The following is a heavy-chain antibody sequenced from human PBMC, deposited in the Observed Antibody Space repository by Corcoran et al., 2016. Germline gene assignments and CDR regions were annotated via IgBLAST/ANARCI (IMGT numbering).Heavy chain of an antibody. CDR1: GYTFTSYY. Sequence: QVQLVQSGAEVKKPGASVKVSCKASGYTFTSYYMHWVRQAPGQGLERKGIINPSGGSTSYAQRFQGRVTMTRDTSTSTVYMELSSLRSEETAVYYCARSTTVTTWTDAFDIWGQATTVTFSS. CDR2: INPSGGST. J-gene: IGHJ3*02. V-gene: IGHV1-46*03. D-gene: IGHD4-17*01. CDR3: ARSTTVTTWTDAFDI.